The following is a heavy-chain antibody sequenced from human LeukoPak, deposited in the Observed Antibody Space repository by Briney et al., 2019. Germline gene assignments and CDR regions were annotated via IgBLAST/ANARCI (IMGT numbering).Heavy chain of an antibody. J-gene: IGHJ4*02. CDR1: GFTFSSYS. CDR3: ALDVTVAGGY. D-gene: IGHD6-19*01. Sequence: MTGGSLRLSCAASGFTFSSYSMNWVRQAPGKGLEWVSSISSSSSYIYYADSVKGRFTISRDNAKNSLYLQMNSLRAEGTAVYYCALDVTVAGGYWGQGTLVTVSS. V-gene: IGHV3-21*01. CDR2: ISSSSSYI.